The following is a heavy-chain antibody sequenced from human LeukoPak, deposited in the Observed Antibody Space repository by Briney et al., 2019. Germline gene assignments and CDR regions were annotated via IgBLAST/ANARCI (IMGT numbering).Heavy chain of an antibody. V-gene: IGHV3-7*03. CDR3: AKDAAADGGGFDY. J-gene: IGHJ4*02. CDR1: GFTFSSYW. D-gene: IGHD3-10*01. CDR2: IKQDESEK. Sequence: GGSLRLSCAASGFTFSSYWMSWVRQAPGKGLEWVANIKQDESEKYYVDSVKGRFTISRDNAKNTLYLQMNSLRAEDTAVYYCAKDAAADGGGFDYRGQGTLVTVSS.